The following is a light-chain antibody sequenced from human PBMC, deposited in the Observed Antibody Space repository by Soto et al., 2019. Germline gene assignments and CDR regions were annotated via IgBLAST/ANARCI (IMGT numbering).Light chain of an antibody. CDR1: ESCSSN. V-gene: IGKV3D-15*01. CDR3: QQYNNWPLSWT. Sequence: EIVLTQSPGTLSFSPGERSTLSCRSSESCSSNYLAWYQQKPGQAPRLLIYGASSRATGIPARFSGSGSGTEFTLTISSLQSEDFAVYYCQQYNNWPLSWTFGQGTKVDIK. J-gene: IGKJ1*01. CDR2: GAS.